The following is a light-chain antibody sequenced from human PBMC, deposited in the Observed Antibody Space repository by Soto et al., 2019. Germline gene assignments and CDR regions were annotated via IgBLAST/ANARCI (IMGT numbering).Light chain of an antibody. CDR1: QSVTSSF. CDR3: QQYGSSPIT. V-gene: IGKV3-20*01. Sequence: EIVLTQSPGTLSLSPGERATLSCRVSQSVTSSFLAWYQQKPGQAPRLLIHGASSRATGIPDRFSGSGSGTDFTLTISRLEPEDFAVYYCQQYGSSPITFGQGTRLEIK. J-gene: IGKJ5*01. CDR2: GAS.